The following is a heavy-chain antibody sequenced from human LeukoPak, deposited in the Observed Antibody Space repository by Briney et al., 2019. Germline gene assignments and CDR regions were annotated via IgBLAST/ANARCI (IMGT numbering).Heavy chain of an antibody. J-gene: IGHJ4*02. D-gene: IGHD3-10*01. CDR2: ISSSSSHI. V-gene: IGHV3-21*04. Sequence: GGSLRLSCVVSGFTFTGYSMNWVRQAPGKGLEWVSSISSSSSHIFYADSVKGRFTISRDNARNALDLQMNSLRAEDTAVYYCAKVEDYYGSKLLDYWGQGTLVTVSS. CDR3: AKVEDYYGSKLLDY. CDR1: GFTFTGYS.